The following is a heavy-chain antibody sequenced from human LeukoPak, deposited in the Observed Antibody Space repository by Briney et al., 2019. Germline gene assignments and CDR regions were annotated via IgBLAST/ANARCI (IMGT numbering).Heavy chain of an antibody. V-gene: IGHV4-59*08. CDR1: GGSISSYY. CDR2: INYSGST. CDR3: ARHGQGADLGVYYYYCYGMDV. D-gene: IGHD3-16*01. Sequence: SETLSLTCTVSGGSISSYYWSWIRQPPGKVLEWIGYINYSGSTNYNPSLKTRVTISVDTSKNQFSLKLSSVTAADTAVYYCARHGQGADLGVYYYYCYGMDVWGQGTTVTVSS. J-gene: IGHJ6*02.